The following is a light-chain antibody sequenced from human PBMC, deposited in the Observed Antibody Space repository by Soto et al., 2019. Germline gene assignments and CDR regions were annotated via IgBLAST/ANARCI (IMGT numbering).Light chain of an antibody. J-gene: IGKJ2*01. CDR3: QQYGSSPYT. CDR2: GVS. Sequence: GTLSLSPGERATLSCRASQSVSSNYLAWYQQKPGQAPRLLIYGVSSRATGIPDRFSGSGSGTDFTLTISRLEPEDFAVYYCQQYGSSPYTFGQGTKVDIK. V-gene: IGKV3-20*01. CDR1: QSVSSNY.